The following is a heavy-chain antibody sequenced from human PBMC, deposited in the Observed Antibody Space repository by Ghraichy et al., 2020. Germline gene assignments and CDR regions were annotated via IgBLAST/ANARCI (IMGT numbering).Heavy chain of an antibody. J-gene: IGHJ6*02. CDR1: GFTFSSYA. D-gene: IGHD6-19*01. V-gene: IGHV3-23*01. CDR2: ISGSGGST. Sequence: RGSLRLSCAASGFTFSSYAMSWVRQAPGKGLEWVSAISGSGGSTYYADSVKGRFTISRDNSKNTLYLQMNSLRAEDTAVYYCAKVLGIAVAGRGYYYYYGMDVWGQGTTVTVSS. CDR3: AKVLGIAVAGRGYYYYYGMDV.